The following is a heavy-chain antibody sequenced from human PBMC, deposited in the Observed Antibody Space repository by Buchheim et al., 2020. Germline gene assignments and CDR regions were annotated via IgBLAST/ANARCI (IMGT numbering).Heavy chain of an antibody. CDR3: AKGYCSGGSCLGREY. V-gene: IGHV4-34*02. D-gene: IGHD2-15*01. CDR2: IDHNGGT. Sequence: QVRLQQWGAGLLKPSETLSLTCDVYGGPFSRYYWSWIRQTPGKGLEWIGEIDHNGGTNYNPSLESRVTISVDTSRNQLSLRLISVTAADTAVYYCAKGYCSGGSCLGREYWGQGTL. J-gene: IGHJ4*02. CDR1: GGPFSRYY.